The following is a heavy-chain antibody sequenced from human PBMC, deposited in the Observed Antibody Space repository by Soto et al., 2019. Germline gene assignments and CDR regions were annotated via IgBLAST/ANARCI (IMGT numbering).Heavy chain of an antibody. J-gene: IGHJ4*02. CDR2: IYYSGTT. CDR3: ARHFSVDYFDY. Sequence: SETLYITCTVSGDSITTNSYFWAWIRQPPGKGLEWIGSIYYSGTTYYNPSLKSRVTISVDRSKNQFSLKRSSVTAADTAVYYCARHFSVDYFDYWGQGALVTVSS. V-gene: IGHV4-39*01. CDR1: GDSITTNSYF.